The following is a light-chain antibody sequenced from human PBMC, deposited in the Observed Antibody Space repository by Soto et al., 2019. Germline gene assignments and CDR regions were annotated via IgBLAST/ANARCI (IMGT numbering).Light chain of an antibody. V-gene: IGKV3-20*01. Sequence: EIVLTQSPGTLSLSPGERATLSCRASQRVSSSYLAWYQQKPGQAPRLLVYGASSRATSITDRFSGSGSGTDFTLTISRLEPEDFAVYFCQRYGNSPPFTFGQGTKVE. CDR2: GAS. CDR3: QRYGNSPPFT. J-gene: IGKJ2*01. CDR1: QRVSSSY.